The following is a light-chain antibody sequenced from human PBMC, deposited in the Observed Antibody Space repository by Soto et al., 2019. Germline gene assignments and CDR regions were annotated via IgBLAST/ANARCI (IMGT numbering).Light chain of an antibody. CDR1: QSISTY. Sequence: DLQMTQSPSSLSASVGDRVTITCRASQSISTYLNWYQQKPGKAPKVLIYAASSLQSGVPSRFSGSGSATDFTLTISSLQPEDFATYYCQQSYSTPRTFGQGTKLEIK. V-gene: IGKV1-39*01. CDR2: AAS. CDR3: QQSYSTPRT. J-gene: IGKJ2*01.